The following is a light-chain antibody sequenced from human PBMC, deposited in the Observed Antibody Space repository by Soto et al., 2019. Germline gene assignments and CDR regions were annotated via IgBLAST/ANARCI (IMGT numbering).Light chain of an antibody. CDR2: GAS. J-gene: IGKJ1*01. Sequence: EVVVTQSPGTLSLSPGERATLSCRASQSISSTYLAWYQQKPGQAPRLLIYGASSRATGIPDRFSGSGSGTDSSLTIRTLEPADAAVYHCQQYLTSRRKFGQRT. CDR3: QQYLTSRRK. CDR1: QSISSTY. V-gene: IGKV3-20*01.